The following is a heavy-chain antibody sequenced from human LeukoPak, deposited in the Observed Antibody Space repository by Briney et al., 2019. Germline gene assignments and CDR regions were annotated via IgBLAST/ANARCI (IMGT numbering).Heavy chain of an antibody. CDR3: ARDIDYGDYEGVY. Sequence: GGSLRLSCAASGFTFSSYWMHWVRQAPGKGLEWVAVISYDGSNKYYADSVKGRFTISRDNSKNTLYLQMNSLRAEDTAVYYCARDIDYGDYEGVYWGQGTLVTVSS. D-gene: IGHD4-17*01. CDR2: ISYDGSNK. CDR1: GFTFSSYW. V-gene: IGHV3-30*03. J-gene: IGHJ4*02.